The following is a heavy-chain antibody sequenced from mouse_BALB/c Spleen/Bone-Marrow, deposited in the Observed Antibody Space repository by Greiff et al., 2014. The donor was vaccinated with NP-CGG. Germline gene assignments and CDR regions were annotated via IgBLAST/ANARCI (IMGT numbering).Heavy chain of an antibody. Sequence: VHVKQSGAELVKPGASVKSSCTASGFNIKDTYMHWVKQRPEQGLEWIGRIDPANGNTKYDPKFQGKATITADKSSNTAYLQLSSLTSEDTAVYYCAIYYYGSSGFAYWGQGTLVTVSA. V-gene: IGHV14-3*02. CDR2: IDPANGNT. J-gene: IGHJ3*01. CDR1: GFNIKDTY. D-gene: IGHD1-1*01. CDR3: AIYYYGSSGFAY.